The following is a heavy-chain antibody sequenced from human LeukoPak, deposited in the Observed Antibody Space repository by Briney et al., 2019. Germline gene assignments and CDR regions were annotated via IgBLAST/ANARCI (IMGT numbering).Heavy chain of an antibody. CDR3: AKDAAHGSGSYYEPYFDY. CDR2: IRYDGSNK. Sequence: GGSLRLSCAASGFTFSSYGMHWVRQAPGKGLEWVAFIRYDGSNKYYADSVKGRFTISRDNSKNTLSLQMNSLRAEDTAVYYCAKDAAHGSGSYYEPYFDYWGQGTLVTVSS. D-gene: IGHD3-10*01. CDR1: GFTFSSYG. V-gene: IGHV3-30*02. J-gene: IGHJ4*02.